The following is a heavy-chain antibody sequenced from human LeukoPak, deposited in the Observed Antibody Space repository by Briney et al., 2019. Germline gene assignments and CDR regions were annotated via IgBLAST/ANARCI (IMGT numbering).Heavy chain of an antibody. CDR3: ARVLDYYYYYGMDV. Sequence: GASVKVSCKTSGYTFSNFGINWVRQAPGQGLEWMGWINPNSGGTNYAQKFQGRVTMTRDTSISTAYMELSRLRSDDTAVYYCARVLDYYYYYGMDVWGQGTTVTVSS. V-gene: IGHV1-2*02. CDR2: INPNSGGT. J-gene: IGHJ6*02. CDR1: GYTFSNFG.